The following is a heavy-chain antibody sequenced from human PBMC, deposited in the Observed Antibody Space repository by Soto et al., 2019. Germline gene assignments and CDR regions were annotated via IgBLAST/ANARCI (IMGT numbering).Heavy chain of an antibody. CDR2: ISPMFGAA. J-gene: IGHJ4*02. CDR3: AREVQVHTPAFVY. Sequence: QVQLVQYGAEMKKPGSSVKVSCQSSGGTFNTYAMNWVRQAPGQGPEWMGDISPMFGAANYAPKFQGRVTITADESTGTSYMQWSSLTSEDTALYFCAREVQVHTPAFVYWGQGTLVTVSS. V-gene: IGHV1-69*19. CDR1: GGTFNTYA. D-gene: IGHD3-10*01.